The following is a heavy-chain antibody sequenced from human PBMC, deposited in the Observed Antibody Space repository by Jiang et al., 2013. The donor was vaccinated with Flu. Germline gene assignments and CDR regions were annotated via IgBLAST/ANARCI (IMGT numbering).Heavy chain of an antibody. CDR2: INTNTGNP. J-gene: IGHJ6*02. CDR1: GYTFTSYA. Sequence: QSGSELKKPGASVKVSCKASGYTFTSYAMNWVRQAPGQGLEWMGWINTNTGNPTYAQGFTGRFVFSLDTSVSTAYLQISSLKAEDTAVYYCASTYGSGSYYSLPLYYYYYYGMDVWGQGP. CDR3: ASTYGSGSYYSLPLYYYYYYGMDV. V-gene: IGHV7-4-1*02. D-gene: IGHD3-10*01.